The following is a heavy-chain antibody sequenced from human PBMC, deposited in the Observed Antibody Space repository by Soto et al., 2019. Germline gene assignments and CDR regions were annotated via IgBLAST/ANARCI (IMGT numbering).Heavy chain of an antibody. J-gene: IGHJ5*02. D-gene: IGHD6-13*01. CDR1: GGTFSSYA. CDR2: IIPIFGTA. Sequence: SVKVSCKASGGTFSSYAISWVRQAPGQGLEWMGGIIPIFGTANYAQKFQGRVTITADESTSTAYMELSSLRSEDTAVYYCARDGAAAAALGWFDPWGQGTLVTVSS. V-gene: IGHV1-69*13. CDR3: ARDGAAAAALGWFDP.